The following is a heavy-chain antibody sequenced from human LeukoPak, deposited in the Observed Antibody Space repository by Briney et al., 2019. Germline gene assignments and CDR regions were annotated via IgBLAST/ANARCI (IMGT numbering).Heavy chain of an antibody. CDR3: ARAGYCSRGSCYPYYYYYYMDV. D-gene: IGHD2-15*01. J-gene: IGHJ6*03. Sequence: ASVKVSCRASGYTFTSYAISWVRQAPGQGHEWMGWFSGHNDDTNYAQRLQGRVTMTTDTSTSTAYMELRSLRSDDTAVYYCARAGYCSRGSCYPYYYYYYMDVWGKGTTVTVSS. V-gene: IGHV1-18*01. CDR2: FSGHNDDT. CDR1: GYTFTSYA.